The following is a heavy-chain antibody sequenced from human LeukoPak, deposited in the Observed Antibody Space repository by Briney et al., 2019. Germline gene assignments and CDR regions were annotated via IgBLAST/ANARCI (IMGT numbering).Heavy chain of an antibody. Sequence: GGSLRLSCAASGFTFSSYGMYWVRQAPGKGLEWVAFIRYDGSNKYYADSVKGLFTISRDNSKNTLYLQMNSLRAEDTAVYYCAKGRRVPAAITDYWGQGTLVTVSS. J-gene: IGHJ4*02. CDR2: IRYDGSNK. CDR3: AKGRRVPAAITDY. D-gene: IGHD2-2*01. CDR1: GFTFSSYG. V-gene: IGHV3-30*02.